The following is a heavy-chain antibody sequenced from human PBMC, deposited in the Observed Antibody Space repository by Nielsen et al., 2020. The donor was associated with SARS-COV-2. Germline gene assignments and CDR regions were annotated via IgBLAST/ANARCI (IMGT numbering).Heavy chain of an antibody. CDR2: ISWNSGSI. CDR1: GFTFDDYA. Sequence: SLKISCAASGFTFDDYAMHWVRQAPGKGLEWVSGISWNSGSIGYADSVKGRFTISRDNAMNSLYLQMNSLRAEDTALYYCAKALSYYDILTGYYVYYYYGMDVWGQGTTVTVSS. D-gene: IGHD3-9*01. CDR3: AKALSYYDILTGYYVYYYYGMDV. J-gene: IGHJ6*02. V-gene: IGHV3-9*01.